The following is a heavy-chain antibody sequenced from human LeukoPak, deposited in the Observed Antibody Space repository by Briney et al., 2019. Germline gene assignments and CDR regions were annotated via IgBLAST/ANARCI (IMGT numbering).Heavy chain of an antibody. CDR2: IRYDGSNK. CDR3: AKQERSYSSGWYVFDY. Sequence: GGSLRLSCAASGFTFSSYGMHWVRQAPGKGLEWVAFIRYDGSNKYYADSLRGRFTISRDNSKNTLYLPMNSLRAEDTAVYYCAKQERSYSSGWYVFDYWGQGTLVTVSS. V-gene: IGHV3-30*02. CDR1: GFTFSSYG. J-gene: IGHJ4*02. D-gene: IGHD6-19*01.